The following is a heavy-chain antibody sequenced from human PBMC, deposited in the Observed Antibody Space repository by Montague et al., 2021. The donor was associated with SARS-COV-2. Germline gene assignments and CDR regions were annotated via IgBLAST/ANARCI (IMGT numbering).Heavy chain of an antibody. CDR2: TFYRSKWNN. V-gene: IGHV6-1*01. Sequence: CAISGDSVSSNTAAWNWIRQSPSRGLVWLGRTFYRSKWNNEFAESVKSRISINADTSKNEVPLQLKYVTPEDTAMYYCARDSRNWYGPIGFDIWGQGTVVTVS. CDR3: ARDSRNWYGPIGFDI. D-gene: IGHD6-13*01. J-gene: IGHJ3*02. CDR1: GDSVSSNTAA.